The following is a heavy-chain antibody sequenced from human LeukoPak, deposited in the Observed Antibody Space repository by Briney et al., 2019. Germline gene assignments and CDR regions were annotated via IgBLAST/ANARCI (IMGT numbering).Heavy chain of an antibody. D-gene: IGHD3-10*02. CDR2: ISSSGSTI. J-gene: IGHJ6*04. CDR3: AELGITMIGGV. V-gene: IGHV3-48*03. CDR1: GFPFSSYE. Sequence: GSLRLSRSASGFPFSSYEMNWVRQAPGKGLGGVSYISSSGSTIYYADSVKGRFTISRDNAKNSLYLQMNSLRAEDTAVYYCAELGITMIGGVWGKGTTVTISS.